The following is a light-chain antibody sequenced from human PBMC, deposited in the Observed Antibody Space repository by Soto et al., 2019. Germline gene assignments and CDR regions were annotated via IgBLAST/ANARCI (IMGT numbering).Light chain of an antibody. V-gene: IGKV3-20*01. J-gene: IGKJ1*01. CDR3: QQYGSSPRT. CDR1: QSVRSSY. CDR2: AAS. Sequence: EIVLTQSPDALSFSPWDSATLSCRASQSVRSSYLAWYQQTPGQTPRLLIYAASSRATGIPDRFSGSGSGTDFSLTISRLEAEDFAVYYCQQYGSSPRTFGQGTKVDIK.